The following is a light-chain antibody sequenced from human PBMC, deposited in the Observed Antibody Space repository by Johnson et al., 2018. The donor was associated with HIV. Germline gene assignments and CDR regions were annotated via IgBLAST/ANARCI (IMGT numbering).Light chain of an antibody. J-gene: IGLJ1*01. CDR2: DNK. CDR1: SSNIGNNY. V-gene: IGLV1-51*01. CDR3: GTWDSSLSVYV. Sequence: QSVLTQPPSVSAAPGQKVTISCSGSSSNIGNNYVSWYQHLPGTAPKILIYDNKKRPSGISDRFSGSKSGTSVPLGFTGPQTGDEADYYCGTWDSSLSVYVFGTGTKVTVL.